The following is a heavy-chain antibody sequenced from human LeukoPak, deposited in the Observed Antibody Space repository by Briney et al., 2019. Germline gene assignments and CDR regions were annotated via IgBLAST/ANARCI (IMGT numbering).Heavy chain of an antibody. V-gene: IGHV3-11*06. Sequence: GGSLRLSCAASGFTFSDYYMSGIRQAPGKGLEWISYISSSSFYTSYADSVKGRFTISRDNAKNSLYLRMNSLRAEDTAVYYCARDHRLRYFDWSDFDYWGQGTLVTVSS. D-gene: IGHD3-9*01. CDR3: ARDHRLRYFDWSDFDY. CDR2: ISSSSFYT. J-gene: IGHJ4*02. CDR1: GFTFSDYY.